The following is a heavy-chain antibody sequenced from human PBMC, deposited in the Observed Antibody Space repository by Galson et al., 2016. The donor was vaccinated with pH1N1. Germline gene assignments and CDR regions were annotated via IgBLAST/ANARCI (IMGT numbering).Heavy chain of an antibody. Sequence: SLRLSCAASGFTFSTYAMHWVRQAPGKGLEWVALTSYDGSNKYYADSVKGRFTISRDNSKNTLYLEMNSLRAEDTAVYYCSRETLYSSGWGYYYGMDVWGQGTTVTVSS. CDR1: GFTFSTYA. J-gene: IGHJ6*02. D-gene: IGHD6-19*01. CDR3: SRETLYSSGWGYYYGMDV. V-gene: IGHV3-30-3*01. CDR2: TSYDGSNK.